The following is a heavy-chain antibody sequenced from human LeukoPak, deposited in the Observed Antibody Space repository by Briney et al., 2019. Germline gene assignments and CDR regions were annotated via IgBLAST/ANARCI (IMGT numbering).Heavy chain of an antibody. CDR3: ARHEGSGSYYSY. Sequence: HGESLKISCKGSGYSFTTYWIAWVRQMPGGGLEWMGIISPDDSEIRYSPSFRGQVTISVDKSTSTAYLQWSRLKASDTAIYYCARHEGSGSYYSYWGQGTLVTVSS. CDR1: GYSFTTYW. V-gene: IGHV5-51*01. J-gene: IGHJ4*02. D-gene: IGHD1-26*01. CDR2: ISPDDSEI.